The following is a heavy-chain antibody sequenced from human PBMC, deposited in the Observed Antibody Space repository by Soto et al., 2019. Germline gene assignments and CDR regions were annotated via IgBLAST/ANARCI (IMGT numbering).Heavy chain of an antibody. D-gene: IGHD4-17*01. CDR2: IFWEDDK. V-gene: IGHV2-5*02. CDR3: AHRAYGDKRLATFDI. J-gene: IGHJ3*02. CDR1: GFSLSSSGVG. Sequence: QITLKESGPTLVNPTQTLTLTCTFSGFSLSSSGVGVGWIRQPPGKALEWLALIFWEDDKRYSPSLKNRLTITKDTSKNQVVLTMTNMDPVETATYFCAHRAYGDKRLATFDIWGQGTMVTVSS.